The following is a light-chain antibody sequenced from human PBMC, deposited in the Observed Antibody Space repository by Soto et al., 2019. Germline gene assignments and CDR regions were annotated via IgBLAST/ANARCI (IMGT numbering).Light chain of an antibody. CDR1: SSNIGTNT. J-gene: IGLJ2*01. CDR3: EAWDDSRYGAV. CDR2: SND. V-gene: IGLV1-44*01. Sequence: QSVLTQPPSASGTPGQGVTISCSGSSSNIGTNTVKWYKQLPGTAPKLLIYSNDLRPSGVPDRFSGSKSGTSASLAISGLQSEDEADYYCEAWDDSRYGAVFGGGTKLTVL.